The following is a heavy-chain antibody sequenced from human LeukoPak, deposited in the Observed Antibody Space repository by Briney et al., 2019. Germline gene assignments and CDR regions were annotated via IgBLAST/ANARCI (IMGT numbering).Heavy chain of an antibody. J-gene: IGHJ4*02. CDR2: ISAYSGNT. Sequence: ASVKVSCKASGYSFINYGITWVRQAPGQGLEWIGWISAYSGNTNYAQKLQGRVTMTADTSTSTAYMDLTNLRSDDTAMYYCARGSSSSFDYWGQGTLVTVSS. D-gene: IGHD6-6*01. CDR1: GYSFINYG. V-gene: IGHV1-18*01. CDR3: ARGSSSSFDY.